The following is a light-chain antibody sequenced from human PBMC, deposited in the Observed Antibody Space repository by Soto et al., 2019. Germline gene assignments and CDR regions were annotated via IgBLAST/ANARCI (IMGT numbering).Light chain of an antibody. CDR1: QSVTSN. J-gene: IGKJ3*01. Sequence: EILMTQSPATISVSPGERATISCRASQSVTSNLAWFQQKPGQAPRLLIHGAYTRATGIPARFSGSGSGTDFTLTISSLQPEDFATYYCQQLNSYPLTFGPGTKVDIK. CDR3: QQLNSYPLT. V-gene: IGKV3-15*01. CDR2: GAY.